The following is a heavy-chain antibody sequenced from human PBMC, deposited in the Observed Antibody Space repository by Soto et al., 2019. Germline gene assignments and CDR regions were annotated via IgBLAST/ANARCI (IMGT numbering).Heavy chain of an antibody. CDR3: ARDVYSGHDYGD. CDR1: GGTFTNYT. V-gene: IGHV1-69*08. CDR2: IIPILNRA. J-gene: IGHJ4*02. Sequence: QVQLVQYGAEVKKPGSSVRVSCKASGGTFTNYTIGWVRQAPGHGLEWMGRIIPILNRAQYAQKFQGRVTITVDKSTSTAYMDLNSLRSEDTAIYFCARDVYSGHDYGDWGQGTLVTVSS. D-gene: IGHD5-12*01.